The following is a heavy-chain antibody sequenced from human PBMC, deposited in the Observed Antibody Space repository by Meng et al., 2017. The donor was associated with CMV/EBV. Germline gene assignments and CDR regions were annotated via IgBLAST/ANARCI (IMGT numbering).Heavy chain of an antibody. D-gene: IGHD2-2*01. CDR2: IKSKIDGGKT. CDR3: TTPGCSSTTCYTRLSY. J-gene: IGHJ4*02. Sequence: GESLKISCAASGFTFSNAWMSWVHQAPGKGLEWVGRIKSKIDGGKTDYAAPVKGRFTISRDDSQNTLFLQMDSLKTEDTATYYCTTPGCSSTTCYTRLSYWGQGTVVTVSS. V-gene: IGHV3-15*01. CDR1: GFTFSNAW.